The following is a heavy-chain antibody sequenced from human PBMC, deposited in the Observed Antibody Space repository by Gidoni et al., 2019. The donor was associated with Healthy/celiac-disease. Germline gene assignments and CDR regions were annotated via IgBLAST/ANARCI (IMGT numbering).Heavy chain of an antibody. J-gene: IGHJ3*02. D-gene: IGHD1-26*01. CDR3: ARAGVGAYRTSDAFDI. V-gene: IGHV3-48*02. CDR2: ISSSSSTI. Sequence: EVQLVESGGGLVQPGGSLSLSCAASGFPFSIYSMNWVRQAPGKGLEWVSYISSSSSTIYYADSVKGRFTISRENAKNSLYLQMNSLRDEDTAVYYCARAGVGAYRTSDAFDIWGQGTMVTVSS. CDR1: GFPFSIYS.